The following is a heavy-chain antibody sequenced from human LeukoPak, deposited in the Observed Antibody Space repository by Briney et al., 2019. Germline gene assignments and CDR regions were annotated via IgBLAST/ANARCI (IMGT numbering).Heavy chain of an antibody. CDR1: ELTFSSYG. CDR2: ISGSGGST. J-gene: IGHJ4*02. V-gene: IGHV3-23*01. D-gene: IGHD6-19*01. Sequence: GGSLRLSCAASELTFSSYGMSWVRQAPGKGLEWVSAISGSGGSTYYADSVKGRFTISRDNSKNTLYLQMNSLRAEDTAVYYCAKVASGWYYYYFDYWGQGTLVTVSS. CDR3: AKVASGWYYYYFDY.